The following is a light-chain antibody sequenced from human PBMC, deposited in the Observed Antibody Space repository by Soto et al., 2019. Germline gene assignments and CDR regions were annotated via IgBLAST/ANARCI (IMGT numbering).Light chain of an antibody. CDR1: QSISSR. CDR2: DAS. J-gene: IGKJ1*01. V-gene: IGKV1-5*01. CDR3: PQYNNFLGT. Sequence: DIQITQSQSILSASVGDRVTITCRASQSISSRLAWYRQKPGKAPKFLPYDASSLQTGVLSRFIGSGAGTEFTLPISSLQPDDVATDFCPQYNNFLGTFGEGTQVDIK.